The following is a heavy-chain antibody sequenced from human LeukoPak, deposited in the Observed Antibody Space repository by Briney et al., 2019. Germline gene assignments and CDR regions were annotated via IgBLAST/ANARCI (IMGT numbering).Heavy chain of an antibody. CDR3: ARDGLPYSSGWYDYYYYYGMDV. CDR1: GFTFSSYW. J-gene: IGHJ6*02. CDR2: IKQDGSEK. V-gene: IGHV3-7*01. Sequence: GGSLRLSCAASGFTFSSYWMSCVRQAPGKGLEWVANIKQDGSEKYYVDSVKGRFTISRDNAKNSLYLKMNSLRAEDTAVYYCARDGLPYSSGWYDYYYYYGMDVWGQGTTVTVSS. D-gene: IGHD6-19*01.